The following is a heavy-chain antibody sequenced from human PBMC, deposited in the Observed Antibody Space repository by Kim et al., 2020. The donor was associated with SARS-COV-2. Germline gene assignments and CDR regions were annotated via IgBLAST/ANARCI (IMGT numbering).Heavy chain of an antibody. CDR2: ISGSGGST. J-gene: IGHJ2*01. D-gene: IGHD2-21*01. CDR1: GFTFSSYA. CDR3: AKDRGENTYCGGDCYFPYYWYVDL. Sequence: GGSLRLSCAASGFTFSSYAMSWVRQAPGKGLEWVSAISGSGGSTYYADSVKGRFTISRDNSKNTLYLQMNSLRAEDTAVYYCAKDRGENTYCGGDCYFPYYWYVDLWGRGTLVTVSS. V-gene: IGHV3-23*01.